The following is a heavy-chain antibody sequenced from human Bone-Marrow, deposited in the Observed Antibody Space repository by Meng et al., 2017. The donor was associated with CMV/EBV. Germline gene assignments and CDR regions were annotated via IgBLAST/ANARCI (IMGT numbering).Heavy chain of an antibody. Sequence: ASVKVSCKASGYTFTSYDINWVRQATGQGLEWMGWINPNSGGTNYAQKFQGRVTMTRDTSISTAYMELSRLRSDDTAVYYCARGGYSSSWYLPIIDYWGQGTLVTVSS. CDR2: INPNSGGT. V-gene: IGHV1-2*02. CDR1: GYTFTSYD. J-gene: IGHJ4*02. CDR3: ARGGYSSSWYLPIIDY. D-gene: IGHD6-13*01.